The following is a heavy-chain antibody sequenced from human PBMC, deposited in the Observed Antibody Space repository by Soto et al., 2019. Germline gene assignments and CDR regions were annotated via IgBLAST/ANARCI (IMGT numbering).Heavy chain of an antibody. CDR3: ARHEQREADPFDY. D-gene: IGHD6-19*01. CDR2: TYYRSQWYS. Sequence: HSQTLSLTCAISGDTVSSNSATWNWIRQSPSRGLEWLGRTYYRSQWYSDYALSVKSRITINPDTTKNQFSLHLNSVTPEDTAVYYCARHEQREADPFDYWGQGTLVTVSS. J-gene: IGHJ4*02. CDR1: GDTVSSNSAT. V-gene: IGHV6-1*01.